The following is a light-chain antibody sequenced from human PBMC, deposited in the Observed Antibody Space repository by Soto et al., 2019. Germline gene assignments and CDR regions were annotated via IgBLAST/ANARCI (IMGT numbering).Light chain of an antibody. CDR1: QGIRSY. CDR3: QQLNIFPPLFT. CDR2: GAS. V-gene: IGKV1-9*01. J-gene: IGKJ3*01. Sequence: DIQLTQSPFFLSASVGDRVTITCRASQGIRSYLAWYQQRPGKAPELLIYGASTLRTGVASRFSGSGSGTEFTLTFSSLQPEDFATYFCQQLNIFPPLFTFGPGTKVDI.